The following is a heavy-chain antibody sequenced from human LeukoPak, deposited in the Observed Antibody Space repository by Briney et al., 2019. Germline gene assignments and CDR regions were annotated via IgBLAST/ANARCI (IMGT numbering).Heavy chain of an antibody. V-gene: IGHV3-23*01. CDR1: GFTFSSHA. Sequence: GGSLRLSCAASGFTFSSHAMSWVRQAPGKGLEGGSVIRGSGGSTYYADSVKGRFTISRDNSKNTLYVQMNSLRAEDTAIYYCAKDGLHCSSASCYFEYWGEGIPVSVSS. J-gene: IGHJ4*02. CDR2: IRGSGGST. D-gene: IGHD2-2*01. CDR3: AKDGLHCSSASCYFEY.